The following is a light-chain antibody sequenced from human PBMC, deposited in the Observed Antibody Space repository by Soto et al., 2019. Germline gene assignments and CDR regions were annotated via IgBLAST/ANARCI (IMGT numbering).Light chain of an antibody. J-gene: IGKJ1*01. Sequence: EIVMTQSPATLSASPGERATLSCRASQSVSDNLAWYQQNPGQAPRLLIYGASTRATGIPARFSGSGSGTEFTLTISSLQSEDFAVYYCQHYNNWPPWTFGQGTKVEIK. CDR3: QHYNNWPPWT. CDR1: QSVSDN. V-gene: IGKV3-15*01. CDR2: GAS.